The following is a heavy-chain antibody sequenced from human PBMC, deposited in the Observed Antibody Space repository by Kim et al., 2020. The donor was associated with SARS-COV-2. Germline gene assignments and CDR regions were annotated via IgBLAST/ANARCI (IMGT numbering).Heavy chain of an antibody. J-gene: IGHJ4*02. CDR2: ISSDGSNI. D-gene: IGHD6-19*01. CDR1: GFTFSSYG. CDR3: PTDRPGWGLEY. Sequence: GGSLRLSCAASGFTFSSYGMHWVRQAAGKGLEWVTLISSDGSNIYYADSVKGRFTISRDDSKNTLYLQMNSLRVEDTALYSCPTDRPGWGLEYWGQGTLVT. V-gene: IGHV3-33*05.